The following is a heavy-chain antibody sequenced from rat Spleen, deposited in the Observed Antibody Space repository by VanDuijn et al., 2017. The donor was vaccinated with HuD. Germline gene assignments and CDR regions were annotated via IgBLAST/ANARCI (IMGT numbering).Heavy chain of an antibody. CDR2: ISFDGTST. CDR3: ARRYDFDY. J-gene: IGHJ2*01. D-gene: IGHD1-11*01. CDR1: GFTFSDYY. V-gene: IGHV5-29*01. Sequence: EVQLVESDGGLGQPGRSLKLSCAASGFTFSDYYMAWVRQAPTKGLEWVATISFDGTSTYYRDSVKGRFTISRDNAKSTLYLQMDSLRSEDTATYFCARRYDFDYWGQGVMVTVSS.